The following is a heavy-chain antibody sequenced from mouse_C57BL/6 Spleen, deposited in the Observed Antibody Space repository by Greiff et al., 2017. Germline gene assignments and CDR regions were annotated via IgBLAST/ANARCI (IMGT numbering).Heavy chain of an antibody. Sequence: QVQLQQPGAELVKPGASVKMSCKASGYTFTSYWITWVKQRPGQGLEWIGDIYPGSGSTNYNEKFKSKATLTVDTSSSTAYMQLSSLTSEDSAVYYCARCNRQLRLHAYWGQGTLVTVSA. CDR3: ARCNRQLRLHAY. D-gene: IGHD3-2*02. J-gene: IGHJ3*01. CDR1: GYTFTSYW. V-gene: IGHV1-55*01. CDR2: IYPGSGST.